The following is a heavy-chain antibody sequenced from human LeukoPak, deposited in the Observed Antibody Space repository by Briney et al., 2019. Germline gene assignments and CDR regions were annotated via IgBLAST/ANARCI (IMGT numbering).Heavy chain of an antibody. CDR1: GFTFNSYA. D-gene: IGHD2-8*01. CDR3: ARPVGITNRVMEDY. Sequence: GGSLRLSCAASGFTFNSYAMSWFRQALGKGLEWVSSISASGDRTYYPDSVKGRFTISRDNSKNTLYLQMNSLRAEDTAVYYCARPVGITNRVMEDYWGHGTLVTVSS. CDR2: ISASGDRT. J-gene: IGHJ4*01. V-gene: IGHV3-23*01.